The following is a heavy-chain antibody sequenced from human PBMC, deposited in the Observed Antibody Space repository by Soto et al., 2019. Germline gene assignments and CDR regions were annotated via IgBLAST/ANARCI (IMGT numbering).Heavy chain of an antibody. J-gene: IGHJ5*02. CDR3: ARSVLVPAAINGFYP. V-gene: IGHV4-30-2*01. Sequence: SETLSLTCAVSGGSINSGGYSWSWIRQPPGKGLEWIGYIYHSGSTYYNPSLKSRVTISVDRSKNQFSLKLSSVTAADTAVYYCARSVLVPAAINGFYPWGQGTLVTVSS. CDR2: IYHSGST. CDR1: GGSINSGGYS. D-gene: IGHD2-2*02.